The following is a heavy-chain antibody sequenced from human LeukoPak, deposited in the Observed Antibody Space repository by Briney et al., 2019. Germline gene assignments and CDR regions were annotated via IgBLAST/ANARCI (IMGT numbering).Heavy chain of an antibody. Sequence: SQTLSLTCTVSGGSISSGDYYWSWIRQPPGKGLEWIGYIYYSGSTYYNPSLKSRVTISVDTSKNQFSLKLSSVTAADTAVYYCARLSGLSMENYYDSSGSDYWGQGTLSPSPQ. D-gene: IGHD3-22*01. CDR3: ARLSGLSMENYYDSSGSDY. J-gene: IGHJ4*02. CDR1: GGSISSGDYY. V-gene: IGHV4-30-4*01. CDR2: IYYSGST.